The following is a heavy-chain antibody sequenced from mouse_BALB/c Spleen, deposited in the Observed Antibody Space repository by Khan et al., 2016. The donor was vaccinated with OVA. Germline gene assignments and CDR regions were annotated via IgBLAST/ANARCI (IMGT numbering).Heavy chain of an antibody. CDR2: ILSTGST. CDR3: ARNYDYDEGIAY. Sequence: QVQLKESGPGLVQPSQSLSITCTVSGFSLTTYGVHWVRQSPGKGLEWRGVILSTGSTDYSAAFISRLSISKDHSKSRVFFKMNSLQANDTALYYCARNYDYDEGIAYWGQGTLVTVSA. D-gene: IGHD2-4*01. V-gene: IGHV2-2*02. CDR1: GFSLTTYG. J-gene: IGHJ3*01.